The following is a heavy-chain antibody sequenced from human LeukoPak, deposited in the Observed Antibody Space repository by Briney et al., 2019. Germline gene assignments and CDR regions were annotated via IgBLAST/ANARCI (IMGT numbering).Heavy chain of an antibody. V-gene: IGHV3-53*01. Sequence: PGGSLRLSCAASGFTVSRNYMTWVRQAPGKGLEWVSIIYTGGSTYYADSVKGRFTISRDNSKNTLYLQMNSLRAEDTAVFYCASGAYSSSSLDYWGQGTLVTVSS. CDR3: ASGAYSSSSLDY. D-gene: IGHD6-6*01. J-gene: IGHJ4*02. CDR1: GFTVSRNY. CDR2: IYTGGST.